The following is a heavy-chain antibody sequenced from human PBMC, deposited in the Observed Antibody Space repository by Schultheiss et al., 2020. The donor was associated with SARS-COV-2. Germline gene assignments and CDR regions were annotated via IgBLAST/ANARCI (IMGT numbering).Heavy chain of an antibody. CDR1: GFSFSTYE. J-gene: IGHJ4*02. V-gene: IGHV3-48*03. D-gene: IGHD2-2*01. CDR2: IRSAGNV. CDR3: AKIPIVVVPAAIEDY. Sequence: GESLKISCATSGFSFSTYEMNWVRQAPGKGLEWISYIRSAGNVDYADSVQGRFTISRDNSKNTLYLQMNSLRAEDTAVYYCAKIPIVVVPAAIEDYWGQGTLVTVSS.